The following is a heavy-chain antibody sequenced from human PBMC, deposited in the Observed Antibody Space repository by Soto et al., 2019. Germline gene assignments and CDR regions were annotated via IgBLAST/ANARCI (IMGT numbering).Heavy chain of an antibody. CDR3: VRVTGAERH. J-gene: IGHJ4*02. V-gene: IGHV3-53*01. CDR1: GFIVSRSH. CDR2: IYNHGQI. D-gene: IGHD7-27*01. Sequence: EVQLVESGGGLTQPGGSLRLSCVVSGFIVSRSHMMWVRQAPGKGLEGVSVIYNHGQINYVDPVKGRFTIARVNSKNTIYLQMYSLKVEDTAVYYCVRVTGAERHWGQGALVTVSS.